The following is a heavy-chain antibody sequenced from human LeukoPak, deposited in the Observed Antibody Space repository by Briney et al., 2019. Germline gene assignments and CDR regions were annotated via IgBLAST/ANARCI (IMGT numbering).Heavy chain of an antibody. CDR3: AKGNGHLDY. D-gene: IGHD4-17*01. CDR2: ISGSGGST. CDR1: GFTFSSYA. Sequence: GGSLSLSCAASGFTFSSYAMSWVRPAPGKGLEWVSAISGSGGSTYYADSVKGRFTTSRDNSKNTLHLQMNSRGAEDASVYYCAKGNGHLDYWGQGTLVTVSS. J-gene: IGHJ4*02. V-gene: IGHV3-23*01.